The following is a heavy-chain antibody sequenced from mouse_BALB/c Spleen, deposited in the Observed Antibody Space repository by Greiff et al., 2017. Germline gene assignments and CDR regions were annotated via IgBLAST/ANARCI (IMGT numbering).Heavy chain of an antibody. D-gene: IGHD2-4*01. V-gene: IGHV3-8*02. CDR2: ISYSGST. CDR1: GDSITSGY. Sequence: EVMLVESGPSLVKPSQTLSLTCSVTGDSITSGYWNWIRKFPGNKLEYMGYISYSGSTYYNPSLKSRISITRDTSKNQYYLQLNSVTTEDTATYYCARSSTMITTRAFAYWGQGTLVTVSA. J-gene: IGHJ3*01. CDR3: ARSSTMITTRAFAY.